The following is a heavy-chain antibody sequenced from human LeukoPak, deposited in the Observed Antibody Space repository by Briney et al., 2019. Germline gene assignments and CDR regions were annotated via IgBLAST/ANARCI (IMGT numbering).Heavy chain of an antibody. CDR1: GFTVSSHY. CDR3: ARVAWEYTSGWSHAEYFQL. D-gene: IGHD6-19*01. V-gene: IGHV3-66*01. J-gene: IGHJ1*01. Sequence: PGGSLRLSCAASGFTVSSHYMNWVRQAPGKGLQWVSVLYSDGTTYYADSVRGRFTISRDNSKNTLYLQMNSLRAEDAAVYYCARVAWEYTSGWSHAEYFQLWGQGTQVIVSS. CDR2: LYSDGTT.